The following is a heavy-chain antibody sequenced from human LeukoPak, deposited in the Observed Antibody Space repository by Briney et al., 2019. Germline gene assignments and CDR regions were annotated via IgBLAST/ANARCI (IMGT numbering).Heavy chain of an antibody. CDR1: GYRFSSYW. J-gene: IGHJ4*02. D-gene: IGHD3-22*01. CDR2: IYPGDSDT. CDR3: ARRSYYDSSGYYY. V-gene: IGHV5-51*01. Sequence: GESLKISCKGSGYRFSSYWIGWVRQMPGKGLEWMGIIYPGDSDTRYSPSFQGQVTISADKSISTAYLQWSSLKASDTAMYYCARRSYYDSSGYYYWGQGTLVTVSS.